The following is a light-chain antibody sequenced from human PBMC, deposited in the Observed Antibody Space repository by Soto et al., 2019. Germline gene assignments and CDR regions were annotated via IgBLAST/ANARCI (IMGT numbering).Light chain of an antibody. J-gene: IGLJ3*02. CDR1: SSDVGGYNY. Sequence: QSALTQPPSASGSPGQSATISCTGTSSDVGGYNYVSWFQQQAGKAPKLMIYEVTKRPSGVPDRFSGSKSGNTASLTVSGLQADDEADYYCSSYADTNSWVFGGGTKVTVL. V-gene: IGLV2-8*01. CDR3: SSYADTNSWV. CDR2: EVT.